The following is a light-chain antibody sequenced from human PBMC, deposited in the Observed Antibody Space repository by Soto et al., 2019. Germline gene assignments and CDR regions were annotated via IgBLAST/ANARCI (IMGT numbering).Light chain of an antibody. V-gene: IGKV1-9*01. Sequence: DIQLTQSPSFRAPSIGEGVTSTCRASQVISTSLAWYQVKPGKAPKLLIYAASTLESGVPSRFSATVSGTEFSLTITSLQPEDFATYYCQQLFDSPITFGQGTRLEIK. CDR1: QVISTS. CDR3: QQLFDSPIT. CDR2: AAS. J-gene: IGKJ5*01.